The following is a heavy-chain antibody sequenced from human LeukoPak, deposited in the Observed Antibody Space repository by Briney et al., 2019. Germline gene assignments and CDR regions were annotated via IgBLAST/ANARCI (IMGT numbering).Heavy chain of an antibody. CDR3: ARGIGTSYESSRDAFDI. Sequence: SSETLSLTCTVSAGSINSDDYYWSWIRQPAGKGLEWIGRIYSPGTNYNYNPSLKSRVTISMDTSKNQFSLKLTSVTAGDTAVYYCARGIGTSYESSRDAFDIWGQGTMVTVSS. CDR1: AGSINSDDYY. V-gene: IGHV4-61*02. J-gene: IGHJ3*02. D-gene: IGHD3-22*01. CDR2: IYSPGTN.